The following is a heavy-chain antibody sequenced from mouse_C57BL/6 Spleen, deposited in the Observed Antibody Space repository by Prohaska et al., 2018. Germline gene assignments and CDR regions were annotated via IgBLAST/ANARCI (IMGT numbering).Heavy chain of an antibody. J-gene: IGHJ3*01. CDR3: TYDYAAWFAY. CDR1: GFTFSNYW. Sequence: EVKLEESGGGLVQPGGSMKLSCVASGFTFSNYWMNWVRQSPEKGLEWVAQIRLKSDNYATHYAESVKGRFTSSRDDSKSSVYLQMNNLRAEDTGIYYCTYDYAAWFAYWGQGTLVTVSA. CDR2: IRLKSDNYAT. V-gene: IGHV6-3*01. D-gene: IGHD2-4*01.